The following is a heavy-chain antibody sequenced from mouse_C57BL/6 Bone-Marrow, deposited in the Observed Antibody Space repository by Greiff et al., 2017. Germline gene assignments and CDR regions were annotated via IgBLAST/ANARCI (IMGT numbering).Heavy chain of an antibody. CDR3: ARGATATVVPYYFDY. J-gene: IGHJ2*01. CDR1: GYTFTNYW. D-gene: IGHD1-1*01. V-gene: IGHV1-63*01. CDR2: IYPGGGYT. Sequence: QVQLQQSGAELVRPGTSVKMSCKASGYTFTNYWIGWAKQRPGHGLEWIGDIYPGGGYTNYNEKFKGKATLTADKSSSTAYMQLSSLTSEDSAIYYCARGATATVVPYYFDYWGQGTTLTVSS.